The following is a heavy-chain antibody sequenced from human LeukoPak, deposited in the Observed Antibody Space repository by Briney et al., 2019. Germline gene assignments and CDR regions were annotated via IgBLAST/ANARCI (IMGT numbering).Heavy chain of an antibody. CDR1: GGSISSSSYC. D-gene: IGHD3-10*01. Sequence: RTSETLSLTCTVSGGSISSSSYCWGWIRQPPGKGLEWIGSIYYSGSTYYNPSLKSRVTISVDTSKNQFSLKLSSVTAADTAVYYCARDIGQYLIDYWGQGTLVTVSS. CDR3: ARDIGQYLIDY. J-gene: IGHJ4*02. CDR2: IYYSGST. V-gene: IGHV4-39*07.